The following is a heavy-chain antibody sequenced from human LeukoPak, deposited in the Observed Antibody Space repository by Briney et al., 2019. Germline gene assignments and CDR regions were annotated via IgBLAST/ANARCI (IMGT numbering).Heavy chain of an antibody. CDR3: AREEYYYSDSSGYFLAY. Sequence: ASVKVSCKASGGTFNIYANNRVRQAPGQGLEWLGSLVPGLGTENYAQKFQGRVSITADGDTSTAYMELSSLRSGDTAVYYCAREEYYYSDSSGYFLAYWGQGTRVTVSS. D-gene: IGHD3-22*01. V-gene: IGHV1-69*11. CDR1: GGTFNIYA. J-gene: IGHJ4*02. CDR2: LVPGLGTE.